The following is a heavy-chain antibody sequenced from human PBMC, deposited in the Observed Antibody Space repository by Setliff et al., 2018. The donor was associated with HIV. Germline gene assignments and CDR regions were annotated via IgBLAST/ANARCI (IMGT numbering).Heavy chain of an antibody. J-gene: IGHJ4*02. CDR2: FYHSGST. V-gene: IGHV4-38-2*01. Sequence: PSETLSLTCAVSGYSISSGYYWGWVRQPPEKGLEWIGSFYHSGSTYYNPSLKSRVTISVDTSKNQFSLKLSSVTAADTAVYYCARAPITILGVIIIPVYFDYWGQGTLVTVSS. D-gene: IGHD3-3*01. CDR1: GYSISSGYY. CDR3: ARAPITILGVIIIPVYFDY.